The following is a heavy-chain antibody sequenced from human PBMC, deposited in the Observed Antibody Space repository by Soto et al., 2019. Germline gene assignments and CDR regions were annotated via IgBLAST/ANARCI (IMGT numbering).Heavy chain of an antibody. CDR1: GFSFSSHC. CDR2: IWYDGSNK. CDR3: ARWGNWKVADN. J-gene: IGHJ4*02. Sequence: XVSLRLSSAACGFSFSSHCMHWVRQAPDKGLEWVAVIWYDGSNKYYADSVKGRFTISRDNSNNMLYLEMNSLRVEDTAVYYCARWGNWKVADNWGQGTLVTVSS. V-gene: IGHV3-33*01. D-gene: IGHD3-16*01.